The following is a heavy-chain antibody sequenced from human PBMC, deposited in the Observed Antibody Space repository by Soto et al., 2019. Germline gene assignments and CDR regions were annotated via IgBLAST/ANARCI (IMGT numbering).Heavy chain of an antibody. CDR3: ARVCRGGSCYAGYYYGMDV. V-gene: IGHV4-4*07. CDR2: IYTSGST. CDR1: GGSISSYY. D-gene: IGHD2-15*01. J-gene: IGHJ6*02. Sequence: NPSETLSLTCTVSGGSISSYYWSWIRQPAGKGLGWIGRIYTSGSTNYNPSLKSRVTMSVDTSKNQFSLKLSSVTAADTAVYYCARVCRGGSCYAGYYYGMDVWGQGTTVTVSS.